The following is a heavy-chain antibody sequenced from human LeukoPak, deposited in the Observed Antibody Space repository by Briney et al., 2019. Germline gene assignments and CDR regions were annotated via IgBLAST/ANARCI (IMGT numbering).Heavy chain of an antibody. J-gene: IGHJ6*02. V-gene: IGHV4-59*01. D-gene: IGHD3-16*01. CDR1: GGSISSYY. CDR2: IYYRGST. Sequence: SETLSLTCTVSGGSISSYYWSWIRQPPGKGLEWIGYIYYRGSTNYNPSLKSRVTISVDTSKNQFSLRLSSVTAADTAVYYCARASSTFYYGMDVWGQGTTVTASS. CDR3: ARASSTFYYGMDV.